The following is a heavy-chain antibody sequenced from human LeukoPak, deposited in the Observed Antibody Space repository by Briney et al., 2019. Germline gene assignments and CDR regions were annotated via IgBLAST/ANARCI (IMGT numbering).Heavy chain of an antibody. CDR1: GYTFTSYD. CDR2: MNPNSGNT. Sequence: ASVKVSCKASGYTFTSYDINWVRQTTGQGLEWMGWMNPNSGNTGYAQKFQGRVTMTRNTSISTAYMELSSLRSEDTAVYYCARGPGDSSSWYPFNWGQGTLVTVSS. CDR3: ARGPGDSSSWYPFN. D-gene: IGHD6-13*01. V-gene: IGHV1-8*01. J-gene: IGHJ4*02.